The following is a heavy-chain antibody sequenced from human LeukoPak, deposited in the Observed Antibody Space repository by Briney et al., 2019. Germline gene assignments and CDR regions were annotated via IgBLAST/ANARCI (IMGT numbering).Heavy chain of an antibody. J-gene: IGHJ4*02. CDR2: IIPIFGTA. CDR3: ARDAPGRDYFDY. CDR1: GGTFSSYA. Sequence: SVKVSCKASGGTFSSYAISWVRQAPGQGLEWMGGIIPIFGTANYAQKFQGKVTITADESTSTAYMELSSLRSEDTAVYYCARDAPGRDYFDYWGQGTLVTVSS. D-gene: IGHD3-10*01. V-gene: IGHV1-69*13.